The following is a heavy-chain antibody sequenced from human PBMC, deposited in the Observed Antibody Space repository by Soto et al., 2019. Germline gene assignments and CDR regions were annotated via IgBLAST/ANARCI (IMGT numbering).Heavy chain of an antibody. V-gene: IGHV3-48*03. J-gene: IGHJ4*02. CDR2: ISSSGSTA. CDR3: TRAAWFPYLSFY. CDR1: GFTFSRFE. Sequence: GGSLRLSXAASGFTFSRFELHWVRQAPGKGLEWISYISSSGSTAYYASSVEGRFTISRDNANNSVYLQMDSLRAEDTALYYCTRAAWFPYLSFYWGQGALVTVSS. D-gene: IGHD3-10*01.